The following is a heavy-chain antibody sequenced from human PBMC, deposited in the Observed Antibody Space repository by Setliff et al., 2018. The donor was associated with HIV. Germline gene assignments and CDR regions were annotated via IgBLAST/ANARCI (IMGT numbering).Heavy chain of an antibody. CDR1: GGSISSSSYY. J-gene: IGHJ4*02. V-gene: IGHV4-61*01. CDR2: IFYSGST. Sequence: TLSLTCTVSGGSISSSSYYWSWIRQPPGEGLEWIGYIFYSGSTNYNPSLKSRVTISLDTSKNQFSLKLTSVTAADTAVYYCASAGSGTRAPPRYWGQGTLVTVSS. D-gene: IGHD1-1*01. CDR3: ASAGSGTRAPPRY.